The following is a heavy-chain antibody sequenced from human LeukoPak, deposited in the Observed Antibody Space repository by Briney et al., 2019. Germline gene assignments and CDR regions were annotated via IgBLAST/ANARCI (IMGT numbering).Heavy chain of an antibody. CDR3: AKLAGSGWYGHFDY. J-gene: IGHJ4*02. V-gene: IGHV3-9*01. D-gene: IGHD6-19*01. Sequence: GGSLRLSCAASGFTFDDYAMPWVRQAPGKGLEWVSGISWNSGSIGYADSVKGRFTISRDNAKNSLYLQMNSLRAEDTALYYCAKLAGSGWYGHFDYWGQGTLVTVSS. CDR1: GFTFDDYA. CDR2: ISWNSGSI.